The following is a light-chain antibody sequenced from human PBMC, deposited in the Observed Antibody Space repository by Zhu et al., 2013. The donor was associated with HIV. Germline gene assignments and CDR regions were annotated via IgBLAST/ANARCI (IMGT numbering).Light chain of an antibody. Sequence: DIRMTQSPSSLSASVGERVTISCRASQGIRNYLAWYQQKPGKVPKLLIYAASTLQSGVPSRFSGSGSGTDFTLTISSLQPEDVATYYCQKYNSASSWTFGQGTKVEIK. V-gene: IGKV1-27*01. CDR2: AAS. CDR3: QKYNSASSWT. CDR1: QGIRNY. J-gene: IGKJ1*01.